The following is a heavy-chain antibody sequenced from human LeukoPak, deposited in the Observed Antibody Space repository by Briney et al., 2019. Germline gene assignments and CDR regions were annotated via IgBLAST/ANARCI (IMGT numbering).Heavy chain of an antibody. CDR2: ISVYNGNT. J-gene: IGHJ3*02. V-gene: IGHV1-18*01. CDR1: GYTFTSYG. D-gene: IGHD2-2*01. CDR3: ARWYCSSTSCYAGAFDI. Sequence: ASVKVSCKASGYTFTSYGISWVRQAPGQGLEWMGWISVYNGNTNYAQMYQDRVTMTTDTSTSTAYMELRSLRSDDTAVYYCARWYCSSTSCYAGAFDIWGQGTMVTVSS.